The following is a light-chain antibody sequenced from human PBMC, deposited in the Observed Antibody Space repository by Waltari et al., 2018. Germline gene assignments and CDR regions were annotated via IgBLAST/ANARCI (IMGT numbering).Light chain of an antibody. CDR2: GAS. CDR1: QTITNY. V-gene: IGKV1-39*01. CDR3: QQTYITPRT. Sequence: MGMTQFPTSLSASVEDRVTITCRASQTITNYLNWYQQKSGKAPRLLIYGASNLQGGVPSRFRGSGSGTDFTLTISNLQPEDFATYYCQQTYITPRTFGQGTKVEIK. J-gene: IGKJ1*01.